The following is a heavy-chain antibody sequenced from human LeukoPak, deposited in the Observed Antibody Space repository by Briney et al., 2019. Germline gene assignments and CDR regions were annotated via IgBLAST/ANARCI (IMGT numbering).Heavy chain of an antibody. CDR3: ARDYCSGDSCYLFDY. CDR1: SYSISSGYY. V-gene: IGHV4-38-2*02. D-gene: IGHD2-15*01. Sequence: SETLSLTCAVSSYSISSGYYWGWIRQPPGKGLEWIGSIYHSGSTYYNPSLKSRVTISVDTSKNQFSLKLSPVTAADTAVYYCARDYCSGDSCYLFDYWGQGTLVTVSS. J-gene: IGHJ4*02. CDR2: IYHSGST.